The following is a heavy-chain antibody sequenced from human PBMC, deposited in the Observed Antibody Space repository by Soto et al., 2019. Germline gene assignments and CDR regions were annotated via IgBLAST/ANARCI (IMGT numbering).Heavy chain of an antibody. V-gene: IGHV3-7*03. CDR2: IKQDGSEK. CDR1: GFTFSNYW. D-gene: IGHD6-19*01. CDR3: AKRAVARGFDY. J-gene: IGHJ4*02. Sequence: AGGSLRLSCAASGFTFSNYWMSWVRQAPGKVLEWVANIKQDGSEKYYMDSVKGRFTISRDNARNSLYLQMNSLRADDTAVYYCAKRAVARGFDYWGQGTLVNVSS.